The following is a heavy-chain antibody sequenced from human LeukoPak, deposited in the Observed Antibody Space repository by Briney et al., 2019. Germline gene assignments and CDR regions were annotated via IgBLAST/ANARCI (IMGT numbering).Heavy chain of an antibody. CDR1: GFTFSSYD. CDR2: IGTAGDT. D-gene: IGHD3-22*01. V-gene: IGHV3-13*01. Sequence: GGSLRLSCAASGFTFSSYDMHWVRQATGKGLEWVLAIGTAGDTYYPGSVKGRFTISRENAKNSLYLQMNSLRAGDTAVYYCARAKREYYYDSSGYYPYYFDYWGQGTLVTVSS. J-gene: IGHJ4*02. CDR3: ARAKREYYYDSSGYYPYYFDY.